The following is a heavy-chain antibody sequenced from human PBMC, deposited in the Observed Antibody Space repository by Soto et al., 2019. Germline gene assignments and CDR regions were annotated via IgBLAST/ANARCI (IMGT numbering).Heavy chain of an antibody. D-gene: IGHD2-15*01. CDR1: GFTFSSYA. V-gene: IGHV3-23*01. CDR3: AKDEGYCSGGSCYPFDY. J-gene: IGHJ4*02. CDR2: ISGSGGST. Sequence: GGSLRLSCAASGFTFSSYAMSWVRQAPGKGLEWVSAISGSGGSTYYADSVKGRFTISRDNSKNTLYLQMNSPRAEDTAVYYCAKDEGYCSGGSCYPFDYWGQGTQVTVSS.